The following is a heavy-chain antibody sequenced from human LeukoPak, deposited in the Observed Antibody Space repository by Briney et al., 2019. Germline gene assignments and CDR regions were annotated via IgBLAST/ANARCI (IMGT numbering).Heavy chain of an antibody. CDR2: MNPNSGNT. D-gene: IGHD6-19*01. Sequence: ASVKVSCKASGYTFTSYDNNWVRQATGQGLEWMGWMNPNSGNTGYAQKFQGRVTMTRNTSISTAYMELSSLRSEDTAVYYCATEQWLVSRNWFDPWGQGTLVTVSS. CDR1: GYTFTSYD. J-gene: IGHJ5*02. V-gene: IGHV1-8*01. CDR3: ATEQWLVSRNWFDP.